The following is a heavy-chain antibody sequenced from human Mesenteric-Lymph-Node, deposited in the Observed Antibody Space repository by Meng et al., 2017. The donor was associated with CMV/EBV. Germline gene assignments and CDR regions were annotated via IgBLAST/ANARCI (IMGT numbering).Heavy chain of an antibody. Sequence: GESLKISCAASGFTFSNYAMSWVRQAPGKGLEWVSIIYSDGGSVFYADSVKGRFTVFKDASKNILYLRMKSLRAEDTAVYYCARDWDLYGSGTGTRHFDYWGQGTLVTVSS. CDR3: ARDWDLYGSGTGTRHFDY. J-gene: IGHJ4*02. D-gene: IGHD3-10*01. V-gene: IGHV3-23*03. CDR1: GFTFSNYA. CDR2: IYSDGGSV.